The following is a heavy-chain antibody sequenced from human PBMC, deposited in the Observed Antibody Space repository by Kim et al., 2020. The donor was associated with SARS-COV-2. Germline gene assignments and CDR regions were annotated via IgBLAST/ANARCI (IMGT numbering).Heavy chain of an antibody. CDR1: GFTFDDYA. V-gene: IGHV3-9*01. D-gene: IGHD2-21*01. J-gene: IGHJ6*02. CDR3: ARDRSGLVGMDV. CDR2: ISWNSGSI. Sequence: GGSLRLSCAASGFTFDDYAMHWVRQAPGKGLEWVSGISWNSGSIGYADSVKGRFTISRDNAKNSLYLKMNILRAEDTALYYCARDRSGLVGMDVWGQGTT.